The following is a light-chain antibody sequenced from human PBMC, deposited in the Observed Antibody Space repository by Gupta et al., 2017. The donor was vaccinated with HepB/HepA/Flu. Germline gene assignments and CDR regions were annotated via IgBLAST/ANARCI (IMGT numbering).Light chain of an antibody. CDR3: AAWDDSLDGAV. Sequence: QSVLTQPHSASGTPGQRVTISCSGSSFNIGSNTVHWYQHLPGTAPKIVIYNNDQRPSGVPDRFSGSKSGSSASLAISGLQSDDESYYHCAAWDDSLDGAVFGGGTKVTVL. J-gene: IGLJ2*01. CDR2: NND. CDR1: SFNIGSNT. V-gene: IGLV1-44*01.